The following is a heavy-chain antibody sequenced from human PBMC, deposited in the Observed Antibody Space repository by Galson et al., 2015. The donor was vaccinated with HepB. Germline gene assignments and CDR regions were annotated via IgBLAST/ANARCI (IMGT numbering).Heavy chain of an antibody. J-gene: IGHJ4*02. CDR2: ISNNNGYI. V-gene: IGHV3-21*06. D-gene: IGHD3-3*02. Sequence: SLRLSCAASGISFSSHSTNWVRQAPGKGLEWVSIISNNNGYIYYADSVKGRFTVSRDNARNSLFLQMNSLRPDDTAVYYCARSTLNIFGTMIKPLDYWGPGTQVIVSS. CDR1: GISFSSHS. CDR3: ARSTLNIFGTMIKPLDY.